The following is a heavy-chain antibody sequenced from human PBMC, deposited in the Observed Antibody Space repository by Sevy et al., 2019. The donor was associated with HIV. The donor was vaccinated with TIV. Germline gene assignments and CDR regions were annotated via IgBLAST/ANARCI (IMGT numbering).Heavy chain of an antibody. CDR3: ARGIFSYGYWREFDY. CDR1: GGSISSFY. D-gene: IGHD5-18*01. J-gene: IGHJ4*02. V-gene: IGHV4-59*01. CDR2: ISYSGST. Sequence: SETLSLTCTVSGGSISSFYSNWIRQSPGKGLEWIGYISYSGSTNYNPSLKSRVTISVDTSKNQFSLKLSSVTAADTAVYYCARGIFSYGYWREFDYWGQGNLVTVSS.